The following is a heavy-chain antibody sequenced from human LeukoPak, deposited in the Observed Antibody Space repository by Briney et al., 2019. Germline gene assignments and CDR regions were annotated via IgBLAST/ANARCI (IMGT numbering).Heavy chain of an antibody. V-gene: IGHV3-48*01. CDR1: GFSFTAYS. CDR3: ARRFDS. CDR2: IGPGGDI. Sequence: GGSLRLSCAASGFSFTAYSMNWVRQAPGRGLEWISYIGPGGDIYYADSVTGRFTVSRDTAKNSLYLQMNGLRVEDTAVYYCARRFDSWGQGTLVTVSP. J-gene: IGHJ4*02.